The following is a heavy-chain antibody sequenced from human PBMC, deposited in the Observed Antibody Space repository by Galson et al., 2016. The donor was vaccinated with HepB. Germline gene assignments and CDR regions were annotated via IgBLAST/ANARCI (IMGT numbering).Heavy chain of an antibody. V-gene: IGHV3-23*01. CDR3: ARAYYYGMDV. Sequence: SLRLSCAVSAGTSKNYAMNWVRQAPGKALEWVASISGSGGRTSSEDSVRGRFTISRDNSKNTLYLQMNSLRAEDTAVYYCARAYYYGMDVWGQGTTVTVSS. CDR2: ISGSGGRT. CDR1: AGTSKNYA. J-gene: IGHJ6*02.